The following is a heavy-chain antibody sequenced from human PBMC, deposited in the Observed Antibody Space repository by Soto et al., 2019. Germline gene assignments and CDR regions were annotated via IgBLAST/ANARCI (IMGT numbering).Heavy chain of an antibody. CDR3: ARDSSSWSDAFDI. CDR1: GFTFSDYY. CDR2: ISSGSTR. V-gene: IGHV3-11*01. Sequence: GGSLRLSCAASGFTFSDYYMSWIRQAPGKGLEWVSYISSGSTRYYADSVKGRFTISRDNAKNSPYLQMNSLRAGDTAVYYCARDSSSWSDAFDIWGQGTMVTVSS. J-gene: IGHJ3*02. D-gene: IGHD6-13*01.